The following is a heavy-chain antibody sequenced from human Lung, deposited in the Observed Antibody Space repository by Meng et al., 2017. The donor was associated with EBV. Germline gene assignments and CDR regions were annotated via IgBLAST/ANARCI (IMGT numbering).Heavy chain of an antibody. V-gene: IGHV4-4*07. J-gene: IGHJ4*02. CDR3: ARDPGLGYSGYDGILGY. CDR2: IYTSGST. D-gene: IGHD5-12*01. Sequence: QWHLVEPGPARCDPLKSLAPPCTSCGGSISSYYWSWIRQPAGKGLEWIGRIYTSGSTNYNPSLKSRVTMSVDTSKNQFSLKLSSVTAADTAVYYCARDPGLGYSGYDGILGYWGQGTLVTVSS. CDR1: GGSISSYY.